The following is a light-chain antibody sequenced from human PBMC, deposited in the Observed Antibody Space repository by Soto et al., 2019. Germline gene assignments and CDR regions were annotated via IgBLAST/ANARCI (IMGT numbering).Light chain of an antibody. J-gene: IGKJ1*01. CDR1: QSISSW. CDR2: KAS. Sequence: DIQMTQSPSTLSASVGDRVTITCRGSQSISSWLAWYQQKPGKAPKLLIYKASSLESGVPSRFSGSGSGTESTLTISSLQPDDFATYYCQQYNSYSPERTFGQGTKV. V-gene: IGKV1-5*03. CDR3: QQYNSYSPERT.